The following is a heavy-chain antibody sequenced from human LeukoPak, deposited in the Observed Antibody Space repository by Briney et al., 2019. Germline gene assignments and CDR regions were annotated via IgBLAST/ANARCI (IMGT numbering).Heavy chain of an antibody. V-gene: IGHV3-30-3*01. CDR3: ARVGFWSGPINHYMDV. J-gene: IGHJ6*03. CDR1: GFTFSSYA. CDR2: ISYDGSNK. Sequence: GGSLRLSCAASGFTFSSYAMHWVRQAPGKGLEWVAVISYDGSNKYYADSVKGRFTISRDNSKNTLYLQMSSLRAEDTAVYYCARVGFWSGPINHYMDVWGKGTTVTVSS. D-gene: IGHD3-3*01.